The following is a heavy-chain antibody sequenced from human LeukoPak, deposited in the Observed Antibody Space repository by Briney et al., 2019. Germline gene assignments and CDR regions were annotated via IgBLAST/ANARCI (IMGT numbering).Heavy chain of an antibody. J-gene: IGHJ4*02. D-gene: IGHD3-22*01. V-gene: IGHV1-2*02. Sequence: ASVKVSCKASGYTFTGYYMHWVRQAPGQGLEWMGWINPNSGGTNYAQKFQGRVTMTKDTSISTAYMELSRLRSDDTAVYYCAXXXNPNYDTWDYWGQGTLVTVSS. CDR3: AXXXNPNYDTWDY. CDR1: GYTFTGYY. CDR2: INPNSGGT.